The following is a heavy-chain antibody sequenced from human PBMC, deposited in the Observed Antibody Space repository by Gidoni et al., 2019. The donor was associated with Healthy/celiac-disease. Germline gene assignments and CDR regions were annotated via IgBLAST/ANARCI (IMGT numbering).Heavy chain of an antibody. CDR1: GFTFSNAW. J-gene: IGHJ4*02. V-gene: IGHV3-15*01. CDR3: TTDRWGYYYDSSGDY. CDR2: IKSKTDGGTT. Sequence: EVQLVESGGGLVKPGGSLRLSCAASGFTFSNAWMSWVRQAPGKGLEWVGRIKSKTDGGTTDYAAPVKGRFTISRDDSKNTLYLQMNSLKTEDTAVYYCTTDRWGYYYDSSGDYWGQGTLVTVSS. D-gene: IGHD3-22*01.